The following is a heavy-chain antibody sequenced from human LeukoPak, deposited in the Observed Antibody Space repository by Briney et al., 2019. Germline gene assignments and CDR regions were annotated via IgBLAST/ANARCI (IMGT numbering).Heavy chain of an antibody. CDR2: IYYSGST. CDR1: GGSVSSGTYY. J-gene: IGHJ4*02. CDR3: ASTRFRWGVDPYFDY. Sequence: SETLSLTCTVSGGSVSSGTYYWSWIRQPPGKGLEWIGYIYYSGSTNYNPSLKSRVTISVDTSKNQFSLKLSSVTAADTAVYYCASTRFRWGVDPYFDYWGQGTLVTVSS. D-gene: IGHD3-10*01. V-gene: IGHV4-61*01.